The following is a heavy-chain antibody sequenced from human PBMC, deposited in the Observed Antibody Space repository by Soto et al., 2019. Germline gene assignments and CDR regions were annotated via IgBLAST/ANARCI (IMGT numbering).Heavy chain of an antibody. CDR2: ISGSGGST. CDR3: AKAGYSYGYGDY. J-gene: IGHJ4*02. Sequence: EVQLLESGGGLVQPGGSLRLSCAASGFTFSSYVMSWVRQAPGKGLEWVSAISGSGGSTYYADSVKGRFTISRDNSKNTLDLQMNSRRAEDTAVYYCAKAGYSYGYGDYWGQGTLVTVSS. V-gene: IGHV3-23*01. D-gene: IGHD5-18*01. CDR1: GFTFSSYV.